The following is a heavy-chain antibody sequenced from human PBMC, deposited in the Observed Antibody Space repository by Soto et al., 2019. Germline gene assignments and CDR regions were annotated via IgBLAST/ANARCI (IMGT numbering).Heavy chain of an antibody. CDR1: GFTFSSYW. J-gene: IGHJ6*02. Sequence: PGGSLRLSCAASGFTFSSYWMRWVRQVPGKGLVWVSRINSDGSSTTYADSVRGRFTISRDNAKNTLYLQMNSLRAEDTAVYYCARDIVVVVATSDYGMDVWGRGTTVTVSS. V-gene: IGHV3-74*01. CDR3: ARDIVVVVATSDYGMDV. CDR2: INSDGSST. D-gene: IGHD2-21*01.